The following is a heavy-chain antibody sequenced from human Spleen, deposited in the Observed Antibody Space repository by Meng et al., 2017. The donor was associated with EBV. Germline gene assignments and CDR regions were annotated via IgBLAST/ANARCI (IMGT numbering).Heavy chain of an antibody. Sequence: QVDLQQWGTGLLKPSETLSLTCGVEGGSFSGYYWSWIRQSPGKGLQWIGEINHSGDTVYDPSLKSRVTISIDTSKYQFSLNLTSVTAADTALYYCARGSGDYLKLDCFDPWGQGTLVTVSS. D-gene: IGHD4-17*01. V-gene: IGHV4-34*01. CDR2: INHSGDT. CDR1: GGSFSGYY. CDR3: ARGSGDYLKLDCFDP. J-gene: IGHJ5*02.